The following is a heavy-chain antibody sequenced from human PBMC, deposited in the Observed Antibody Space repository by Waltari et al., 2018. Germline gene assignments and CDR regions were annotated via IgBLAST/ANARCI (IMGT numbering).Heavy chain of an antibody. V-gene: IGHV3-21*01. CDR2: ISTGNRYI. CDR1: GFTFSSYN. Sequence: EVQLVESGGGLVKPGGSLRLSCAASGFTFSSYNMHWVRQAPGKGLEWFSSISTGNRYIYYADSVKGRFTISRDNAKNSLYLQMDSLRAEDTAVYYCAKPTYNDYADFDYWGQGTRVTVSS. CDR3: AKPTYNDYADFDY. D-gene: IGHD4-17*01. J-gene: IGHJ4*02.